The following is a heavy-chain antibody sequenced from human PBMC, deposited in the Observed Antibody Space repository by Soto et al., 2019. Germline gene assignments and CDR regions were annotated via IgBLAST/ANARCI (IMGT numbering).Heavy chain of an antibody. Sequence: GGSVRLSCDASGFTFNFYGMHWVRQAPGKGLEWVAVISYDGSDKYYADSVRGRFTISRDNTKNTVWLQMNSLRGEDTAVYYCARHVGSYWYFDLWGRGTLVTVSS. CDR2: ISYDGSDK. CDR1: GFTFNFYG. J-gene: IGHJ2*01. CDR3: ARHVGSYWYFDL. V-gene: IGHV3-30*03. D-gene: IGHD1-26*01.